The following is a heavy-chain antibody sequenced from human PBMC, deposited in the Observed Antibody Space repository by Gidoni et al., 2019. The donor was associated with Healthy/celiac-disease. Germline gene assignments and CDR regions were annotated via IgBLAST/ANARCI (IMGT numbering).Heavy chain of an antibody. V-gene: IGHV4-61*02. CDR1: GGSISSGRYY. Sequence: LDLTCTVSGGSISSGRYYWSWIRQPAGKGLEWIGRIYTSGSTNYNPSLKSRVTLSVDTSKNQFSLKLSSVTAADTAVYYCARGVSWSRITMTNYGMDVWGQGTTVTVSS. CDR2: IYTSGST. J-gene: IGHJ6*02. CDR3: ARGVSWSRITMTNYGMDV. D-gene: IGHD3-22*01.